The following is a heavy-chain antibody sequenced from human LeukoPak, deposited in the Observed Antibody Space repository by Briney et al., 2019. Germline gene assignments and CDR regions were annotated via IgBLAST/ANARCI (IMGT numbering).Heavy chain of an antibody. CDR3: AKNVVVKRYIDY. V-gene: IGHV3-23*01. Sequence: GGSLRLSCAASGFSFSNYNMNWVRQAPGKGLEWLSSIIYDGSRIYYADSVKGRFTISRDNSKNTLSLQMNSLRVEDTAIYYCAKNVVVKRYIDYWGQGTLVTVSS. D-gene: IGHD2-15*01. CDR1: GFSFSNYN. J-gene: IGHJ4*02. CDR2: IIYDGSRI.